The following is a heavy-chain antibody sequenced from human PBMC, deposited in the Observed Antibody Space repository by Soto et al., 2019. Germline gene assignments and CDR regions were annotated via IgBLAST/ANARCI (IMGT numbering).Heavy chain of an antibody. Sequence: GGSLRLSCAASGFTFSSYAMHWVRQAPGKGLEWVAVISYDGSNKYYADSVKGRFTISRDNSKNTLYLQMNSLRAEDTAVYYCARDYDQLLLGYYYGMDVWGQGTTVTVSS. D-gene: IGHD2-2*01. J-gene: IGHJ6*02. CDR3: ARDYDQLLLGYYYGMDV. CDR2: ISYDGSNK. CDR1: GFTFSSYA. V-gene: IGHV3-30-3*01.